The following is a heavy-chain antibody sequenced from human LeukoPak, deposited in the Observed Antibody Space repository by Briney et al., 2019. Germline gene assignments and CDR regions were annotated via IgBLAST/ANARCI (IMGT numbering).Heavy chain of an antibody. Sequence: GGSLRLSCAASGFTFSNHAMSWVRQAPGKGVEWVSYISGHSGTLHYVDSVKGRFFISRDNGKNLMFLQMDSLTAEDTAMYFCARLLWDRKAFDLWGQGTVVSVSS. CDR3: ARLLWDRKAFDL. CDR2: ISGHSGTL. J-gene: IGHJ4*02. D-gene: IGHD1-26*01. V-gene: IGHV3-48*04. CDR1: GFTFSNHA.